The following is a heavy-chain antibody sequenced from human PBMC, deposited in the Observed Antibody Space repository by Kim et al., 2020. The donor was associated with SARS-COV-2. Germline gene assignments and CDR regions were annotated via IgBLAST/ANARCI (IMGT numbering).Heavy chain of an antibody. D-gene: IGHD3-10*01. CDR3: ARDLEDYGSGTPRGY. Sequence: DAVKGRFTISRDNAKNSLYLQMNSLRAEDTAVYYCARDLEDYGSGTPRGYWGQGTLVTVSS. V-gene: IGHV3-11*04. J-gene: IGHJ4*02.